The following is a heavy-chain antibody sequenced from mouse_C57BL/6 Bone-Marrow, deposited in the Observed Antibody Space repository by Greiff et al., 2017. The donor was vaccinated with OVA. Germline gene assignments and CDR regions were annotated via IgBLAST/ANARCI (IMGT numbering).Heavy chain of an antibody. CDR2: IDPENGDT. D-gene: IGHD3-2*02. Sequence: EVKLMESGAELVRPGASVKLSCTASGFNIKDDYMHWVKQRPEQGLEWIGWIDPENGDTEYASKFQGKATITADTSSNTAYLQLSSLTSEDTAVYYCTETAQATLFAYWGQGTLVTVSA. CDR1: GFNIKDDY. J-gene: IGHJ3*01. V-gene: IGHV14-4*01. CDR3: TETAQATLFAY.